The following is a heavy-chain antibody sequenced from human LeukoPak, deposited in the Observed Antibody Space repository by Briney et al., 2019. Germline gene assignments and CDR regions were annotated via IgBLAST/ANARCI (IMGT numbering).Heavy chain of an antibody. J-gene: IGHJ2*01. CDR2: ISGSDGTT. Sequence: PGGSLRLSCAASGFSFSNYALNWVRQAPGKGLERVSGISGSDGTTYYADSVKGRFTVSRDNSKNTLYLQMNSLRAEDTAVFYCAKDYYYDRSGSAKYWYFDLWGRGTLVTVSS. CDR3: AKDYYYDRSGSAKYWYFDL. D-gene: IGHD3-22*01. V-gene: IGHV3-23*01. CDR1: GFSFSNYA.